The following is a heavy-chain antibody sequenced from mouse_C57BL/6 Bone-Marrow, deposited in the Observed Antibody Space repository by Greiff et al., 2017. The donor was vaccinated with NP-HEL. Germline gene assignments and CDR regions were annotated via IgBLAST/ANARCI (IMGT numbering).Heavy chain of an antibody. Sequence: VQLQQSGAELARPGASVKLSCKASGYTFTSYGISWVKQRTGQGLEWIGEIYPRSGNTSYNEKFKGKATLTADKSSSTAYMELRSLTSEDSAVYFCAAGWLLAWFAYGGQGTLVTVSA. CDR1: GYTFTSYG. D-gene: IGHD2-3*01. J-gene: IGHJ3*01. V-gene: IGHV1-81*01. CDR2: IYPRSGNT. CDR3: AAGWLLAWFAY.